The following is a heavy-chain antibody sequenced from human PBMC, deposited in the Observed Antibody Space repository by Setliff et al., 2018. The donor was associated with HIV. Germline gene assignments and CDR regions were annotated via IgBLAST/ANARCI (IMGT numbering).Heavy chain of an antibody. CDR1: RGSISSFH. CDR3: ARGLATSSRSSLVY. V-gene: IGHV4-4*08. Sequence: SETLSLTCTVSRGSISSFHWSWIRRPPGMGLEWIGYISNVGHTNCIPSLKSRVTISMDTSKDQFSLRLTSVTAADTAVYYCARGLATSSRSSLVYWGQGILVTVSS. J-gene: IGHJ4*02. D-gene: IGHD6-6*01. CDR2: ISNVGHT.